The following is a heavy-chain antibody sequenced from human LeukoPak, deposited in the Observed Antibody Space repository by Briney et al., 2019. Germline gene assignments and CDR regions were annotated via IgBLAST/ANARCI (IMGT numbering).Heavy chain of an antibody. J-gene: IGHJ4*02. CDR1: GYTFTSYG. CDR3: ARLSGYSSSWYLFPTDC. V-gene: IGHV1-18*01. D-gene: IGHD6-13*01. Sequence: ASAKVSCKASGYTFTSYGINWVRQAPGEGLEWMGWISADNGNTNYAQKFQGRVTMTTDTSTSTAYMELRSLRSDDTAVYYCARLSGYSSSWYLFPTDCGGQETLVTVSS. CDR2: ISADNGNT.